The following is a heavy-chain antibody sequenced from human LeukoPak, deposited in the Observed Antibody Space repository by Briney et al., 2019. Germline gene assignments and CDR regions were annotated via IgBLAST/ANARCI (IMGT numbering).Heavy chain of an antibody. Sequence: GSLRLSCAASGFTFSSYSLNWVRQAPGKGLEWVSYISSSSSIYYADSVKGRFTISRDNAKNTLYLQMNSLRAEDTAVYYCARDRQLTTPYYFDYWGQGTLVTVSS. CDR3: ARDRQLTTPYYFDY. J-gene: IGHJ4*02. CDR1: GFTFSSYS. CDR2: ISSSSSI. V-gene: IGHV3-48*04. D-gene: IGHD6-6*01.